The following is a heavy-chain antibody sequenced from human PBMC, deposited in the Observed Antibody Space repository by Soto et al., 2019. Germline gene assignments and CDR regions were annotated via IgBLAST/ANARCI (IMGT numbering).Heavy chain of an antibody. CDR3: TSSTTSLYYYYYYMDV. CDR1: GFTFSGCD. V-gene: IGHV3-73*01. Sequence: PGGSLRLSCAASGFTFSGCDMHRVRQASGKGLEWVGRIRSKANSYATAYAASVKGRFTISRDDSKNTAYLQMNSLKTEDTAVYYCTSSTTSLYYYYYYMDVWGKGTTVTVSS. CDR2: IRSKANSYAT. D-gene: IGHD4-17*01. J-gene: IGHJ6*03.